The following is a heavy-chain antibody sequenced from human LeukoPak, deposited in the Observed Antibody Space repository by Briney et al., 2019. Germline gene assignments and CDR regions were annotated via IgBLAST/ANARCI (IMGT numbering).Heavy chain of an antibody. V-gene: IGHV3-48*03. CDR3: ARVAVTDHY. D-gene: IGHD2-21*02. CDR2: ISSSGSTI. CDR1: GFTFSSYE. Sequence: GGSLRLSCAASGFTFSSYEMNWVRQAPGKGLEWVSYISSSGSTIYYADSVKGRLTISRDNAKNSLYLQMNSLRAEDTAVYYCARVAVTDHYWGQGTLVTVSS. J-gene: IGHJ4*02.